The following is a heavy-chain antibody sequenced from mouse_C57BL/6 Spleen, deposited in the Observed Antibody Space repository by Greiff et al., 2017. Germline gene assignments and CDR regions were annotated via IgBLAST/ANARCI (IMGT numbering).Heavy chain of an antibody. CDR2: IYPGDGDT. V-gene: IGHV1-80*01. CDR1: GYAFSSYW. J-gene: IGHJ1*03. Sequence: VQLQQSGAELVKPGASVKISCKASGYAFSSYWMNWVKQRPGKGLEWIGQIYPGDGDTNYNGKFKGKATLTADKSSSTAYMQLSSLTSEDSAVYFCAREGLLRNWYFDVWGTGTTVTVSS. CDR3: AREGLLRNWYFDV. D-gene: IGHD1-1*01.